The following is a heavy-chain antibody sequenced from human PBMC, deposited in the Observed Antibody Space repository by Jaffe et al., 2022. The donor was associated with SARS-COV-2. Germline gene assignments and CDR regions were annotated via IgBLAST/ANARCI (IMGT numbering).Heavy chain of an antibody. V-gene: IGHV3-21*01. CDR2: ISSSSSYI. Sequence: EVQLVESGGGLVKPGGSLRLSCAASGFTFSSYSMNWVRQAPGKGLEWVSSISSSSSYIYYADSVKGRFTISRDNAKNSLYLQMNSLRAEDTAVYYCASGGRFWSGYYPGNAFDIWGQGTMVTVSS. D-gene: IGHD3-3*01. CDR3: ASGGRFWSGYYPGNAFDI. CDR1: GFTFSSYS. J-gene: IGHJ3*02.